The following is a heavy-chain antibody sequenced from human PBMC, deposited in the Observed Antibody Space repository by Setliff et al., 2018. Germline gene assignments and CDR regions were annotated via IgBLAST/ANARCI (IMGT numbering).Heavy chain of an antibody. CDR1: GYGFTSHY. V-gene: IGHV1-46*01. D-gene: IGHD1-7*01. J-gene: IGHJ3*01. CDR3: AREPGTYMGNDGFDV. Sequence: ASVKVSCKTSGYGFTSHYFHWLRQAPGQGLEWMGIVNPSGGKTTLSQKFQGRVSMTADASTATVYMELHSLTSEDTAVYFCAREPGTYMGNDGFDVWGQGTVVTVSS. CDR2: VNPSGGKT.